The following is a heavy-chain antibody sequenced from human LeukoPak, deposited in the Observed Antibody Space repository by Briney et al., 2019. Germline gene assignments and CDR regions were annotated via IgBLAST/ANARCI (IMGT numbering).Heavy chain of an antibody. D-gene: IGHD1-26*01. J-gene: IGHJ4*02. Sequence: GASVKVACKASGYTFTSYDINWVRQATGQGLEWMEWMNPNSGNTGYAQKFQGRVTMTRNTSISTAYMELSSLRSEDTAVYYCAIVAWGAPYYFDYWGQGTLVTVSS. CDR2: MNPNSGNT. CDR3: AIVAWGAPYYFDY. CDR1: GYTFTSYD. V-gene: IGHV1-8*01.